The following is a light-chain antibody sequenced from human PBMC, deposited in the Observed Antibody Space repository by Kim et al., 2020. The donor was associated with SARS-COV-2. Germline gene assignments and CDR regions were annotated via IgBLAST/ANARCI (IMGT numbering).Light chain of an antibody. CDR2: GAT. CDR3: QQYASSPYT. J-gene: IGKJ2*01. CDR1: QTLRSSY. V-gene: IGKV3-20*01. Sequence: LSPGETAALSCRASQTLRSSYLAWYQQSPGQAPRLLIYGATSRATGIPARFRGSGSGTDFTLTISRLEPQDFAVYYCQQYASSPYTFGQGTKLEI.